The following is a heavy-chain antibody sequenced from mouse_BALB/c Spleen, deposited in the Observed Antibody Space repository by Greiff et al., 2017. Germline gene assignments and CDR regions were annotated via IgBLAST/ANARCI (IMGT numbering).Heavy chain of an antibody. CDR2: ISYSGST. V-gene: IGHV3-2*02. J-gene: IGHJ3*01. D-gene: IGHD2-4*01. Sequence: VQLKESGPGLVKPSQSLSLTCTVTGYSITSDYAWNWIRQFPGNKLEWMGYISYSGSTSYNPSLKSRISITRDTSKNQFFLQLNSVTTEDTATYYCARWRDYDAFAYWGQGTLVTVSA. CDR3: ARWRDYDAFAY. CDR1: GYSITSDYA.